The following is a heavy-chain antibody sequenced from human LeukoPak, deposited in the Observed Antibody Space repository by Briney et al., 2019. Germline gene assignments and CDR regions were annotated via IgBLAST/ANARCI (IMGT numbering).Heavy chain of an antibody. CDR2: IDPSDSYT. D-gene: IGHD3-9*01. J-gene: IGHJ5*02. Sequence: GESLKISCKGSGYSFTSYWISWVRQMPGKGLEWMGRIDPSDSYTNYSPSSQGHVTISADKSISTAYLQWSSLKASDTAMYYCASTVSNYDILTGATNWFDPWGQGTLVTVSS. CDR1: GYSFTSYW. CDR3: ASTVSNYDILTGATNWFDP. V-gene: IGHV5-10-1*01.